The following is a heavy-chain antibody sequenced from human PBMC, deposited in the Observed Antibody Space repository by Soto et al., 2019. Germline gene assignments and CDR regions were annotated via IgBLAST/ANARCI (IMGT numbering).Heavy chain of an antibody. J-gene: IGHJ4*02. CDR3: ASIYDSSGYADY. V-gene: IGHV1-8*01. CDR1: GYTFTSYD. Sequence: ASVNVSCKASGYTFTSYDINWVRQATGQGLEWMGWMNPNSGNTGYAQKFQGRVTMTRNTSISTAYMELSSLRSEDTAVYYCASIYDSSGYADYWGQGTLVTVSS. CDR2: MNPNSGNT. D-gene: IGHD3-22*01.